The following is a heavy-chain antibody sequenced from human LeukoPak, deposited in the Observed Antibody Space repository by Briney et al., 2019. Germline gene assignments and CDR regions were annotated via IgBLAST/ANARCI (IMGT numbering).Heavy chain of an antibody. CDR3: ARDFTVRF. J-gene: IGHJ4*02. CDR1: GFTVSSNY. D-gene: IGHD3-10*01. V-gene: IGHV3-7*05. CDR2: IKQDGSEK. Sequence: GGSLRLSCAASGFTVSSNYMSWVRQAPGKGLEWVANIKQDGSEKYYVDSVKGRFTISRDSANSSLYLQMNSLRAEDTAVYYCARDFTVRFWGQGTLVTVSS.